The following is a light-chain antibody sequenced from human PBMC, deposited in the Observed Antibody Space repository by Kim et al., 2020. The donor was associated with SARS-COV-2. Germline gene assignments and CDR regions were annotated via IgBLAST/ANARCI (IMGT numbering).Light chain of an antibody. V-gene: IGKV1-5*03. CDR1: QSIYSY. J-gene: IGKJ5*01. Sequence: ASVGDRVTITCRASQSIYSYVAWYQQKPGNVPKSLIYKASTLESGVPSRFSGSESGTEFTLTISSLQPDDFATYYCQQFYTYPITFGQGTRLEIK. CDR3: QQFYTYPIT. CDR2: KAS.